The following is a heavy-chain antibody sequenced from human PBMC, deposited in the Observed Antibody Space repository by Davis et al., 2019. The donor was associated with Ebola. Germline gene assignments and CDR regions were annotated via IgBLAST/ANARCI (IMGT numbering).Heavy chain of an antibody. CDR1: GFTFNKYG. J-gene: IGHJ4*02. D-gene: IGHD2-21*02. Sequence: PAGSLRLSCAASGFTFNKYGMSWVRQALGKGLEWVAAVSRKGGIYYAASVKGRFTVSRDSSKDTLFLQMDSLREEDTAVYYCAKEMEVTKPYDYWGQGTPVTVSS. CDR2: VSRKGGI. V-gene: IGHV3-23*01. CDR3: AKEMEVTKPYDY.